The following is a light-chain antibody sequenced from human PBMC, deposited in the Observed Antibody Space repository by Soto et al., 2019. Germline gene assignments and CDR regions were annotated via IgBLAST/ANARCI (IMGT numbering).Light chain of an antibody. CDR1: SSDVGGYNY. CDR3: SSYAGSTPYV. J-gene: IGLJ1*01. V-gene: IGLV2-8*01. Sequence: LTKPPSASGSPGQSVTISCTGTSSDVGGYNYVSWYQQHPGKAPKLMIYEVSKRPSGVPDRFSGSKSGNTASLTVSGLQAEDEADYYCSSYAGSTPYVFGTGTKVTVL. CDR2: EVS.